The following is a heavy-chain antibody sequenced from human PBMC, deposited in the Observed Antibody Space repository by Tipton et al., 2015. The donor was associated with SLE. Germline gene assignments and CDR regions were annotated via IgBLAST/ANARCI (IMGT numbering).Heavy chain of an antibody. CDR2: IYYSGST. D-gene: IGHD3-10*01. V-gene: IGHV4-39*01. Sequence: TLSLTCTVSGGSISSSSYYWGWIRQPPGKGLEWIGSIYYSGSTYYNPSLKSRVTISVDTSKNQFSLKLSSVTAADTAVYYCATPTGVRGLYWGQGTLVTVSS. J-gene: IGHJ4*02. CDR1: GGSISSSSYY. CDR3: ATPTGVRGLY.